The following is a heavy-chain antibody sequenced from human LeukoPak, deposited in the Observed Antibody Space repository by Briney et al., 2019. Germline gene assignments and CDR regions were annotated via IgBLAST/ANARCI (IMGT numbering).Heavy chain of an antibody. CDR2: INHSGST. CDR1: GGSFSDYY. D-gene: IGHD3-16*01. CDR3: ARDPYPL. V-gene: IGHV4-34*01. J-gene: IGHJ4*02. Sequence: SETLSLTCAVYGGSFSDYYWSWIRQPPGKGLEWIGEINHSGSTNYNPSLKSRVTISVDTSKNQFSLKLSSVTAADTAVYYCARDPYPLWGQGTLVTVSS.